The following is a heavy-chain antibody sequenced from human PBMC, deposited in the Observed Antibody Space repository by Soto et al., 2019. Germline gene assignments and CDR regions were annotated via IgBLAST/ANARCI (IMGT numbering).Heavy chain of an antibody. CDR2: ISTSSTYI. D-gene: IGHD3-22*01. CDR3: ASSGRGAYDFDAFEF. CDR1: GFTFSTYG. Sequence: EVQLVESGGGLVKPGGSLRLSCAASGFTFSTYGMNWVRQAPGKGLEWVSYISTSSTYIFYADSMKGRFTISRDNAKTSLYLQMNSLRAEDSAVYYCASSGRGAYDFDAFEFWGQGTVVTVSS. V-gene: IGHV3-21*01. J-gene: IGHJ3*01.